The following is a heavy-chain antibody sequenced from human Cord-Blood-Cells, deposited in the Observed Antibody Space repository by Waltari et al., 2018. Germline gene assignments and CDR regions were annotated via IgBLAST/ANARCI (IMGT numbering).Heavy chain of an antibody. V-gene: IGHV4-39*01. CDR3: ASTAPYYYDSSGYYYFDY. J-gene: IGHJ4*02. Sequence: QLQLQESGPGLVKPSETLSLTCTVSGGSISSSSYYWGWIRQPPGKGLEWIGSIYYSGSTYYNPSLKSRVTRSVDTSKNQFSLKLSSVTAADTAVYYCASTAPYYYDSSGYYYFDYWGQGTLVTVSS. D-gene: IGHD3-22*01. CDR1: GGSISSSSYY. CDR2: IYYSGST.